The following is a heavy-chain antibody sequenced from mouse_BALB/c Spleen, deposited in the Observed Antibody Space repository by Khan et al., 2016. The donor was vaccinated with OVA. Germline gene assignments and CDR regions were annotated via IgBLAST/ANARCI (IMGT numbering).Heavy chain of an antibody. Sequence: QVRLQQSGAELVRPGTSVKVSCKASGYAFTNYLIEWVKQRPGQGLEWIGVINPGSGGTNYNEKFKGKATLTADKSSNTAYMQLSSLTSDVSAVYFCTRGGFGGFAYWGQGTLVTVSA. CDR2: INPGSGGT. J-gene: IGHJ3*01. V-gene: IGHV1-54*01. CDR3: TRGGFGGFAY. D-gene: IGHD3-1*01. CDR1: GYAFTNYL.